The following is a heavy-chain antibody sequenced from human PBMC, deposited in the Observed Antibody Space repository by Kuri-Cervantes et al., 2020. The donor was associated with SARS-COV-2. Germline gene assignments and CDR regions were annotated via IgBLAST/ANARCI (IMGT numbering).Heavy chain of an antibody. J-gene: IGHJ5*02. D-gene: IGHD2-21*01. CDR2: IYYSGST. CDR3: ARQGVVIAIKGWFDP. V-gene: IGHV4-39*01. CDR1: GASISSSSYY. Sequence: SETLSLTCTVSGASISSSSYYWGWIRQPPGKGLEWIGSIYYSGSTYYNPSLKSRVTISVDTSKNQFSLKLSSVTAADTAVYYCARQGVVIAIKGWFDPWGQGTLVTVSS.